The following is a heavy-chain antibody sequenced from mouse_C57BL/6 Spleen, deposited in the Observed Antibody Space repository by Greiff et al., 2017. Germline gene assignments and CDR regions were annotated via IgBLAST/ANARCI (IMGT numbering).Heavy chain of an antibody. CDR2: IYPGDGDP. V-gene: IGHV1-82*01. CDR1: GYAFSSSW. D-gene: IGHD1-1*01. J-gene: IGHJ2*01. CDR3: AREYYCSCGYVDY. Sequence: VQLLQSGPELVKPGASVQISCKASGYAFSSSWMNWVTQRPGKGLEWIGRIYPGDGDPNYNGKFKGKATLTAYKSSSTAYMQRSILPSEDSAVYFCAREYYCSCGYVDYRGQATTLTVSS.